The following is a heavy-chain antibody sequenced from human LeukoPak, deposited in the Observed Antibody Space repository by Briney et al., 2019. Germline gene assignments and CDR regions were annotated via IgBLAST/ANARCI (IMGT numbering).Heavy chain of an antibody. CDR2: ISYDGSNK. Sequence: PGGSLRLSCAAFGFTLSSYAMHWVRQAPGKGLEWVALISYDGSNKYCADSVKGRFTISRDNSKNTLYLQVNSLRAEDTAVYYCARDNGYKRYFDYWGQGTLVTVSS. CDR3: ARDNGYKRYFDY. D-gene: IGHD5-24*01. J-gene: IGHJ4*02. CDR1: GFTLSSYA. V-gene: IGHV3-30*04.